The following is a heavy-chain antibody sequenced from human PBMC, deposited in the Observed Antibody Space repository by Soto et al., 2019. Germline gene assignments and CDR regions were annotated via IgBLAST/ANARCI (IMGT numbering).Heavy chain of an antibody. Sequence: QVQLQESGPGLVKPSQTLTLTCTVSGGSISSGDYYWSWIRQHPGKGLEWIGYLYYSGSTYCNPYPKSRVTISVDTSKNQCSLKLSSVTAADTAVYYCARWWSGSRQGFDPWGQGTLVTVSS. CDR1: GGSISSGDYY. CDR3: ARWWSGSRQGFDP. J-gene: IGHJ5*02. V-gene: IGHV4-31*03. D-gene: IGHD3-3*01. CDR2: LYYSGST.